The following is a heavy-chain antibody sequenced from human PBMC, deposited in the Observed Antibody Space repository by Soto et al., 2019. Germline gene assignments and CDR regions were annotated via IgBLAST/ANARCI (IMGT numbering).Heavy chain of an antibody. J-gene: IGHJ5*02. V-gene: IGHV4-34*01. CDR2: INHSGST. CDR1: GGSFSGSY. Sequence: SETLSLTCAVYGGSFSGSYWNWIRQPPGEGLEWIGEINHSGSTNYKPSLKSRATISVDTSKNQFSLKLRSVTAADTAVYYCARGSRQQLERRDWFDPWGQGTLVT. CDR3: ARGSRQQLERRDWFDP. D-gene: IGHD6-13*01.